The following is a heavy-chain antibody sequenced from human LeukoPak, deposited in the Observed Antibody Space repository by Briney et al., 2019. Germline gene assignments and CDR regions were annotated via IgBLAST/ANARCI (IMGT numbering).Heavy chain of an antibody. D-gene: IGHD5-18*01. V-gene: IGHV3-53*01. Sequence: GGSLRLSCAASGFIVSSNYMSWVRQAPGKGLEWVSVIYSGGTTYYADSVKGRFSISRDNSKNTLYLQMNSLRAEDTAVYYCARTGGYSHGPFEYWGQGTLVTVSS. CDR2: IYSGGTT. J-gene: IGHJ4*02. CDR1: GFIVSSNY. CDR3: ARTGGYSHGPFEY.